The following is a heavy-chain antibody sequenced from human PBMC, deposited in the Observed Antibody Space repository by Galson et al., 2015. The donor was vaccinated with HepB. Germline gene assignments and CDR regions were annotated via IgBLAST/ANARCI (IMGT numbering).Heavy chain of an antibody. CDR2: ISYDGSHQ. CDR3: ARVSVVMGDEVLTGYWYEGAVDY. D-gene: IGHD3-9*01. V-gene: IGHV3-30*03. Sequence: SLRLSCAASGFTLSRYGMHWVRQAPGKGLEWVAIISYDGSHQYYAESVKGRFTISRDNFKNILYLHMNRLRTEDTAVYYCARVSVVMGDEVLTGYWYEGAVDYWGQGTLVTVSS. CDR1: GFTLSRYG. J-gene: IGHJ4*02.